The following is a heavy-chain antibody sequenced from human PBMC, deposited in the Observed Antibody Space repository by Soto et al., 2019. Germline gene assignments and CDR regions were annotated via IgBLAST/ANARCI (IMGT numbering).Heavy chain of an antibody. J-gene: IGHJ4*02. CDR1: GFTFSSNY. CDR3: AKDQDYGGNHRGDY. D-gene: IGHD4-17*01. V-gene: IGHV3-53*05. Sequence: GGALRLSCAASGFTFSSNYMSWVRQAPGKGLEWVSFIYSGGSTYYADSVKGRFTISRDNSKNTLYLQMNSLRAEDTAGYYCAKDQDYGGNHRGDYWGQGTLVTVSS. CDR2: IYSGGST.